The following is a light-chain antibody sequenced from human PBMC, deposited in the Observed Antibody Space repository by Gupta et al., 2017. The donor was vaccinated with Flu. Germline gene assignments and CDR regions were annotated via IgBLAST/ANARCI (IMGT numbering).Light chain of an antibody. CDR3: QQYGSSPQS. J-gene: IGKJ2*03. CDR2: AAS. CDR1: QSVSSSY. Sequence: EIVLTPSPGTLSLSPGERATLSCRASQSVSSSYLAWYQQKPGQAPRLLIYAASSRATGIPDRFSGSGSGTDFTLTVSRLEPEDFAVYYCQQYGSSPQSFGQGTKLEIK. V-gene: IGKV3-20*01.